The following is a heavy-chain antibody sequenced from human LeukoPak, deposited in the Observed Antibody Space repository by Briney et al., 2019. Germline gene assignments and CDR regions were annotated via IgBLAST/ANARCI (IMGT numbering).Heavy chain of an antibody. D-gene: IGHD2-15*01. CDR3: ARDNRSGAFRPSKYYCSGGSCYFGAFDI. V-gene: IGHV4-34*01. Sequence: PSETLSLTCAVYGGSFSGYYWSWIRQPPGKGLEWIGEINHSGSTNYNPSLKSRVTISVDTSKNQFSLKLSSVTAADTAVYYCARDNRSGAFRPSKYYCSGGSCYFGAFDIWGQGTMVTVSS. CDR1: GGSFSGYY. CDR2: INHSGST. J-gene: IGHJ3*02.